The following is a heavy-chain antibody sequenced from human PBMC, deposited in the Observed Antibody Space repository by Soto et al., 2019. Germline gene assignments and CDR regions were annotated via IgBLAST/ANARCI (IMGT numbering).Heavy chain of an antibody. CDR3: TTELFYDSSGYYTPSEDY. D-gene: IGHD3-22*01. Sequence: EVQLVESGGGWVKPGGSLRLSCAASGFTFSNAWMNWVRQAPGKGLEWVGRIKSKTDGGTTDYAAPVKGRFTISRDDSKNTLYLQMTSLKTEGTAVYYCTTELFYDSSGYYTPSEDYWGQGTLVTVSS. V-gene: IGHV3-15*07. CDR2: IKSKTDGGTT. CDR1: GFTFSNAW. J-gene: IGHJ4*02.